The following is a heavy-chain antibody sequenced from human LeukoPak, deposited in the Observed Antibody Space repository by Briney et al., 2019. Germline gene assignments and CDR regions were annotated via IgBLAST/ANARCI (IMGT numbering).Heavy chain of an antibody. D-gene: IGHD6-25*01. CDR2: IHPTVGDT. V-gene: IGHV1-46*01. Sequence: ASVKVSCKASGYTFTSYYLHWVRQAPGQGREWMGIIHPTVGDTTYAQKFQGRVTMTRDMSTGTVYMDLSSLRSEDTAVYYCARYGFSSVWQGGWHAFDIWGQGTTVTVSS. J-gene: IGHJ3*02. CDR3: ARYGFSSVWQGGWHAFDI. CDR1: GYTFTSYY.